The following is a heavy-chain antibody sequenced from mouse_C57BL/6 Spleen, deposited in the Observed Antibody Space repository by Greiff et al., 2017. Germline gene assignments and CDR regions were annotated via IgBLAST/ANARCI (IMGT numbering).Heavy chain of an antibody. V-gene: IGHV1-82*01. Sequence: VQLQQSGPELVKPGASVKISCKASGYAFSSSWMNWVKQRPGKGLEWIGRIYPGDGDTNYNGKFKGKATLTADKSSSTAYMQLSSLTSEDSAVYVCARCEDYYGSSYVGDYWGQGTTLTVSS. J-gene: IGHJ2*01. CDR3: ARCEDYYGSSYVGDY. CDR1: GYAFSSSW. D-gene: IGHD1-1*01. CDR2: IYPGDGDT.